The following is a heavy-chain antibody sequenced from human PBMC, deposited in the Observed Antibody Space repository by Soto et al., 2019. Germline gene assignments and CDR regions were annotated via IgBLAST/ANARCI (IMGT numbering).Heavy chain of an antibody. J-gene: IGHJ3*01. D-gene: IGHD6-19*01. Sequence: EVQLLESGGGLVQPGGSLRLSCAASGFTFTNYAMNWVRQAPGKGLEWVSVISGSGGTAYYADSVKGRFTISIDNSNNMLYLQMNSLRAEDTAKYSCVKEGSGWYSRGPLDFWGRGTMVTVSS. V-gene: IGHV3-23*01. CDR3: VKEGSGWYSRGPLDF. CDR2: ISGSGGTA. CDR1: GFTFTNYA.